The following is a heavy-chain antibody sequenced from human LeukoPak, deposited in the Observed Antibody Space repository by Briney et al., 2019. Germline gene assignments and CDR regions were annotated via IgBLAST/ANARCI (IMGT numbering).Heavy chain of an antibody. J-gene: IGHJ6*03. CDR2: INPNSGGT. CDR3: ARAAFDVDTANSRYYYYYYYMDV. Sequence: GASVKVSCKASGYTFTGYYMHWVRQAPGQGLEWMGWINPNSGGTNYAQKFQGWVTMTRDTSISTAYMELSRLRSDDTAVYYCARAAFDVDTANSRYYYYYYYMDVWGKGTTVTVSS. D-gene: IGHD5-18*01. CDR1: GYTFTGYY. V-gene: IGHV1-2*04.